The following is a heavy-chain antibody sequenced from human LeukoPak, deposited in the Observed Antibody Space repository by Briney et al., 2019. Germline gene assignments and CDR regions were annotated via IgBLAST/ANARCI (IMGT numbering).Heavy chain of an antibody. CDR2: INYSGNT. D-gene: IGHD3-9*01. J-gene: IGHJ5*02. Sequence: PSETLSLTCTVSGGSINDYYWSWIRQPPGKGLEWIGYINYSGNTNSNPSLKSRVTISVDTSKNQFSLKLSSVTAADTGVYYCARHPAGLRYFGPWGQGTLVTVS. V-gene: IGHV4-59*08. CDR1: GGSINDYY. CDR3: ARHPAGLRYFGP.